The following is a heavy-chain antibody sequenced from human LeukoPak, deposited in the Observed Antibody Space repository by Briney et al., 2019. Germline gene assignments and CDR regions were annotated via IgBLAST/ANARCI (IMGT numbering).Heavy chain of an antibody. CDR3: ARDPRFLEWSPRANYYYYGMDV. V-gene: IGHV1-18*01. D-gene: IGHD3-3*01. CDR1: GYTFTSYG. CDR2: ISAYNGNT. J-gene: IGHJ6*02. Sequence: GASVKVSCKASGYTFTSYGISWARQAPGQGLEWMGWISAYNGNTNYAQKLQGRVTMTTDTSTSTAYMELRSLRSDDTAVYYCARDPRFLEWSPRANYYYYGMDVWGQGTTVTVSS.